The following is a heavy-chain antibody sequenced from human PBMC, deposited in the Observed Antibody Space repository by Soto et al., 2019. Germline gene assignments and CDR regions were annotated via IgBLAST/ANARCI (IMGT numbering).Heavy chain of an antibody. Sequence: QVQLVQSGAEVKKPGASVKVSCKASGYTFTNFGISWVRQAPGQGLEWLGWISTDNGDTKYAPKIQARVTMTTDTATTTVYMELTSLRPDDTAVYYCTRDATSHDILTGYFVNDHWGQGTLFTVSS. V-gene: IGHV1-18*04. CDR1: GYTFTNFG. CDR3: TRDATSHDILTGYFVNDH. J-gene: IGHJ1*01. CDR2: ISTDNGDT. D-gene: IGHD3-9*01.